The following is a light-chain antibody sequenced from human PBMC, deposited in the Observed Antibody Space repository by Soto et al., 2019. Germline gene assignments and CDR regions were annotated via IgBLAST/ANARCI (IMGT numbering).Light chain of an antibody. V-gene: IGLV2-14*01. J-gene: IGLJ1*01. CDR2: DVS. Sequence: QSVLTQPASVSGSPGQPITISCTGTSSDVGSFDSVAWYQHNPGKAPELMIYDVSNRPSGVSSRFSGSKSGNTASLSISGLQTEDEANYYCSSFTTSSTLVFGTGTKLTVL. CDR1: SSDVGSFDS. CDR3: SSFTTSSTLV.